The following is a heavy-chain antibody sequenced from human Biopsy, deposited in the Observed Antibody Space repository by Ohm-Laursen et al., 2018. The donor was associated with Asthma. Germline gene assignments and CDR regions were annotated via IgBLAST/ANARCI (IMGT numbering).Heavy chain of an antibody. CDR2: HDHEEGGT. D-gene: IGHD4-17*01. J-gene: IGHJ4*02. CDR3: ASDFPKDYVRYNFQF. V-gene: IGHV1-24*01. CDR1: GYSLTDLS. Sequence: ESSVKVSCKISGYSLTDLSMHWVRQAPGQRLEWMGGHDHEEGGTVNARRFQGRVTMTEDTSTDTAYMELSSLSSDDTAVYYCASDFPKDYVRYNFQFWGQGTLVTVSS.